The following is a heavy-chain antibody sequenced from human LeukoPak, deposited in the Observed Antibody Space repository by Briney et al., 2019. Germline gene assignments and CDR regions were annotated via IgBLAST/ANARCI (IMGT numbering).Heavy chain of an antibody. CDR1: GGSISSYY. D-gene: IGHD6-13*01. V-gene: IGHV4-59*01. Sequence: SETLSLTCTVSGGSISSYYWSWIRQPPGKGLEWIGYIYYSGSTNYNPSLKSRVTISVDTSKNQFSLKLSSVTAADTAVYYCARGVFSGWLDPWGQGTLVTVSS. J-gene: IGHJ5*02. CDR3: ARGVFSGWLDP. CDR2: IYYSGST.